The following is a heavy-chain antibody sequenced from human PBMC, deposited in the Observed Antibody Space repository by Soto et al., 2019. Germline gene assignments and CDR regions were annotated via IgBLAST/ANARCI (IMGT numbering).Heavy chain of an antibody. CDR1: GGSISSSSYY. D-gene: IGHD6-13*01. CDR2: IYYSGST. V-gene: IGHV4-39*01. CDR3: ARREYRAAVTFDY. Sequence: QLQLQESGPGLVKPSETLSLTCTVSGGSISSSSYYWGWIRQPPGKGLEWIGSIYYSGSTYYNPSLKSRVTISVDTSKNQFSLKLSSVTAADTAVYYCARREYRAAVTFDYWGQGTLVTVSS. J-gene: IGHJ4*02.